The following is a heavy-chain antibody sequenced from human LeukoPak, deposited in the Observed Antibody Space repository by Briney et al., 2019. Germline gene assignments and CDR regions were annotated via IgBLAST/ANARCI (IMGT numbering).Heavy chain of an antibody. D-gene: IGHD2-15*01. CDR1: GGSFSGYY. Sequence: SETLSLTCAVYGGSFSGYYWSWIRQPPGKGLEWIGEINHSGSTNYNPSLKSRVTISVDTSKNQFSLKLSSVTAADTAVYYCARTHCSGGSCYYYSDYWGQGTLVTVSS. CDR3: ARTHCSGGSCYYYSDY. V-gene: IGHV4-34*01. CDR2: INHSGST. J-gene: IGHJ4*02.